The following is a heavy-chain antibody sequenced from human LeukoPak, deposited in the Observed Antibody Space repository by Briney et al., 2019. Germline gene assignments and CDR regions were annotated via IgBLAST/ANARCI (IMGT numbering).Heavy chain of an antibody. D-gene: IGHD4-17*01. CDR2: ISYIGST. Sequence: SETLSLTCAVSDDSFSSHYWTGIRQPPGKGPEWIGYISYIGSTNYNPSLKSRVAISIDTSKNQFSLKLSSVTAADTAVYYCARDLVTVTKGFDIWGQGTMVSVSS. CDR3: ARDLVTVTKGFDI. CDR1: DDSFSSHY. J-gene: IGHJ3*02. V-gene: IGHV4-59*11.